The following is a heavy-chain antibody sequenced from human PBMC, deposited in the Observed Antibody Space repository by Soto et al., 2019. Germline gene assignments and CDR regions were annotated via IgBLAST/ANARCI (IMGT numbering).Heavy chain of an antibody. V-gene: IGHV3-21*01. Sequence: PGGSLRLSCAASGFTFSSYSMNWVRQAPGKGLEWVSSISSSSSYIYYADSVKGRFTISRDNAKNSLYLQMNSLRAEDTAVYYCARDQGNIVATKTLFDYWGQGTLVTVSS. D-gene: IGHD5-12*01. CDR1: GFTFSSYS. CDR3: ARDQGNIVATKTLFDY. J-gene: IGHJ4*02. CDR2: ISSSSSYI.